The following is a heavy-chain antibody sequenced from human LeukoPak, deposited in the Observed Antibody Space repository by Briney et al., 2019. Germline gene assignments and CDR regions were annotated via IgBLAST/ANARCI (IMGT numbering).Heavy chain of an antibody. CDR3: ARHIVVVPGGGDWFDP. V-gene: IGHV4-34*09. Sequence: SETLSLTCAVYGGSFSGYYWSWIRQPPGKGLEWIGEINHSGSTHYNPSLKSRVTISVDTSKNQFSLKLSSVTAADTAVYYCARHIVVVPGGGDWFDPWGQGTLVTVSS. CDR1: GGSFSGYY. D-gene: IGHD2-2*01. J-gene: IGHJ5*02. CDR2: INHSGST.